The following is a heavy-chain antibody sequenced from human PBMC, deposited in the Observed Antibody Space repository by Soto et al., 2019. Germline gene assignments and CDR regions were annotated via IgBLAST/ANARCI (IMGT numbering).Heavy chain of an antibody. V-gene: IGHV3-74*01. Sequence: GVSLRLSCSASGFTFSYHWMHWGRLAPGKGLLWVSRINSDGSSTTYADSVKGRFTISRDNSKNTLYLQITSLRTEATAVYYCARGPASAALAGIYADVWGQGTTVTVSS. CDR2: INSDGSST. J-gene: IGHJ6*02. CDR3: ARGPASAALAGIYADV. D-gene: IGHD6-13*01. CDR1: GFTFSYHW.